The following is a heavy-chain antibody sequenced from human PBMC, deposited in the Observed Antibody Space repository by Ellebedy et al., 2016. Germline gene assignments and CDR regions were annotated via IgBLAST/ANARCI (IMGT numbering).Heavy chain of an antibody. CDR1: GFTFSSSW. CDR2: INPDGTNK. J-gene: IGHJ4*02. Sequence: GGSLRLSCATSGFTFSSSWMSWVRQAPGKGLEWVANINPDGTNKYSVDSVRGRFTISSDNAKNSLYLQMNSLRAEDTAVYYCARDPSFGALDYWGQGNLVTVSS. CDR3: ARDPSFGALDY. V-gene: IGHV3-7*01. D-gene: IGHD5-18*01.